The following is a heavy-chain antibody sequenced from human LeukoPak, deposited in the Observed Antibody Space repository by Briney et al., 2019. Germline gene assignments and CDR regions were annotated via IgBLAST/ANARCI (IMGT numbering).Heavy chain of an antibody. CDR3: ARDPFPFGEWLSTGY. D-gene: IGHD3-3*02. CDR1: GYTFTSYY. J-gene: IGHJ4*02. CDR2: INPSGGST. V-gene: IGHV1-46*01. Sequence: GASVKVSCKASGYTFTSYYMHWVRQAPGQGLEWMGIINPSGGSTSYAQKFQGRVTMTRDTSTSTVYMELSSLRSEDTAVYYCARDPFPFGEWLSTGYWGQGTLVTVYS.